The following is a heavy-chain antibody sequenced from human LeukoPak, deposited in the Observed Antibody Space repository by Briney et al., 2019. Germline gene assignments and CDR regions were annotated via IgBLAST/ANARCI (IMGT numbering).Heavy chain of an antibody. V-gene: IGHV1-46*01. Sequence: GASVKVSCKASGNIFTSYYMHWVRQAPGQGLEWMGIINPSGGSTSYAQKFQGRVTLTRDTSTSTVFMELSSLRSEDTAVYYCARPYYYDSSAGGMDVWGQGTTVTVSS. J-gene: IGHJ6*02. CDR3: ARPYYYDSSAGGMDV. D-gene: IGHD3-22*01. CDR2: INPSGGST. CDR1: GNIFTSYY.